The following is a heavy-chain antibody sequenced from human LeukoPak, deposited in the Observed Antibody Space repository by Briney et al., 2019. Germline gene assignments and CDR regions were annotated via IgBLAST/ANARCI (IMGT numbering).Heavy chain of an antibody. CDR3: AREFDSKGRFDW. CDR1: ESVFSRHT. V-gene: IGHV3-21*01. J-gene: IGHJ4*02. D-gene: IGHD4-11*01. Sequence: GSLTLSCTAPESVFSRHTMNWVRQAPGKGLEWVSSIGSGSDYIKYADSVKGRFSISRDNAKSSLFLQMNSLRDEDMGIYYCAREFDSKGRFDWWGQGTPVTVSA. CDR2: IGSGSDYI.